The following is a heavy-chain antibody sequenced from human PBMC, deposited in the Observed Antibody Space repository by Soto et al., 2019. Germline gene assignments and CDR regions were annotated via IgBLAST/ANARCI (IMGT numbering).Heavy chain of an antibody. V-gene: IGHV3-11*01. CDR2: INYSATTL. CDR1: EFTFSDYD. D-gene: IGHD5-12*01. CDR3: ARVRLETGYYYALDV. Sequence: GGCLRLSCAASEFTFSDYDMAWIRHAPGKGLEWLSYINYSATTLYYADSVKGRFTISRDNSKNSLFLQMNSLRAEDTAVYYCARVRLETGYYYALDVWGQGTTVTVSS. J-gene: IGHJ6*02.